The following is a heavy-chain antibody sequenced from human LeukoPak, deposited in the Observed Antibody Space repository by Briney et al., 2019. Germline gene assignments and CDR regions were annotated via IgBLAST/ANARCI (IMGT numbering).Heavy chain of an antibody. D-gene: IGHD1-14*01. Sequence: ASVKVSCKASGGSFSSHAINWVRQAPGQGLEWMGGIIPIFGTANYAQKFQGRVTITADESTSTAYMELSSLRSEDTAVYYCARDSTGDYYYYGMDVWGQGTTVTVSS. CDR1: GGSFSSHA. J-gene: IGHJ6*02. V-gene: IGHV1-69*13. CDR2: IIPIFGTA. CDR3: ARDSTGDYYYYGMDV.